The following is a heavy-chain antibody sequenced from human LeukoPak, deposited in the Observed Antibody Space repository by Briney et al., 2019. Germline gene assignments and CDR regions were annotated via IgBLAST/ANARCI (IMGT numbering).Heavy chain of an antibody. CDR3: ARGSTYSSGWYTGFDY. CDR1: GFTFSSYS. CDR2: ITSSSGYI. J-gene: IGHJ4*02. D-gene: IGHD6-19*01. Sequence: GGSLRLSCAGSGFTFSSYSMNWVRQAPGKGLEWVSSITSSSGYIYYADSVKGRFTISRDNAKKSVYLQMNSLRAEDTAVYYCARGSTYSSGWYTGFDYWGQGTLVTVSS. V-gene: IGHV3-21*01.